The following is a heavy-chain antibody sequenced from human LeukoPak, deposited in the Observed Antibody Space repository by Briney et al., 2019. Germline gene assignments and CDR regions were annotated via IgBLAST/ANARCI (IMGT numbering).Heavy chain of an antibody. CDR1: GYSFTGFW. Sequence: GESLKISCKASGYSFTGFWIGWVRQMPGKGLEWMGIIYPYDSETRYSPSFQGQVTISADKSISTAYLQWGSLKASDTAMYYCARHIGYSAWSPDYWGQGTLVTVSS. D-gene: IGHD5-18*01. V-gene: IGHV5-51*01. CDR2: IYPYDSET. J-gene: IGHJ4*02. CDR3: ARHIGYSAWSPDY.